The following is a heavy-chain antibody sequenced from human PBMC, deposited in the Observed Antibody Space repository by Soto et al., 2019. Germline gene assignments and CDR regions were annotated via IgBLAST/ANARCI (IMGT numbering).Heavy chain of an antibody. CDR1: GFTFSSYS. CDR3: ARDPGDYYGSGSYYYFDY. J-gene: IGHJ4*02. CDR2: ISSSSSTI. V-gene: IGHV3-48*01. Sequence: GGSLRLSCAASGFTFSSYSMNWVRQAPGKGLEWVSYISSSSSTIYYADSVKGRFTISRDNAKNSLYLQMNSLRAEDTAVYYCARDPGDYYGSGSYYYFDYWGQGTLVTVSS. D-gene: IGHD3-10*01.